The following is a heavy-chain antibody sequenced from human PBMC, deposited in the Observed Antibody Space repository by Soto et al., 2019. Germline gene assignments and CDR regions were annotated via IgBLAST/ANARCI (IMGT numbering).Heavy chain of an antibody. V-gene: IGHV5-10-1*01. CDR2: IDLTDPYT. Sequence: GESLKISCKGSGYIFRNNWITWVRQMPGKGLEWVGRIDLTDPYTSYSPSFQGHVSSSADKSISTAYLQWSSLKASDTAMYYCTRRATNSNLYGMDVWGQGTTVTVSS. J-gene: IGHJ6*02. CDR1: GYIFRNNW. CDR3: TRRATNSNLYGMDV. D-gene: IGHD1-26*01.